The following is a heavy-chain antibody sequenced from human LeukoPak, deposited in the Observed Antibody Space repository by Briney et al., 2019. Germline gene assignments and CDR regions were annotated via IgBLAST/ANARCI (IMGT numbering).Heavy chain of an antibody. J-gene: IGHJ4*02. Sequence: PGGSLRLSCAASVFTVSSNYMSWVRKAPGKGLEWVSVIYSGGSTYYADSVKGRFTISRDNSKNTLYLQMNSLRAEDTAVYYCARVGYSGSYMSGYYFDYWGQGTLVTVSS. CDR3: ARVGYSGSYMSGYYFDY. D-gene: IGHD1-26*01. CDR1: VFTVSSNY. V-gene: IGHV3-53*01. CDR2: IYSGGST.